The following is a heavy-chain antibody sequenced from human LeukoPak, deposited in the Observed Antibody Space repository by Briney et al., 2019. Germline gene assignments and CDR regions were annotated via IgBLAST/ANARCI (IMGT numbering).Heavy chain of an antibody. Sequence: GRSLRLSCIASEFTFSSYGAHWVRQAPGKGLEWLAFISYDGTNKHYADSVKGRFTISRDNSKNTVYVQMNSLRAEDTAVYYCAKDRDYYGSGSPYFDYWGQGTLVTVSS. CDR1: EFTFSSYG. J-gene: IGHJ4*02. CDR3: AKDRDYYGSGSPYFDY. V-gene: IGHV3-30*18. D-gene: IGHD3-10*01. CDR2: ISYDGTNK.